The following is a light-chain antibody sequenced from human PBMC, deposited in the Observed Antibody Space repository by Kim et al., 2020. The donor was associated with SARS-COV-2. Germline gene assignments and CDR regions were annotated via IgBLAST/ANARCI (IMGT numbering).Light chain of an antibody. CDR1: SSAVGAYYL. J-gene: IGLJ3*02. CDR3: TSYTYSDTVV. CDR2: DVS. V-gene: IGLV2-14*03. Sequence: GHWITISCTGTSSAVGAYYLVSWYQHHPGKAPKLMIYDVSKRPSGVSNRFSGSKSGNTASLTISGLQAEDEADYYCTSYTYSDTVVFGGGTQLTVL.